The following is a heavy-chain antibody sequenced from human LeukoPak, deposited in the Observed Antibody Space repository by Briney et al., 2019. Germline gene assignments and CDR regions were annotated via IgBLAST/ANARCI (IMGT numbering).Heavy chain of an antibody. Sequence: GGSLRLSCAASGFTFSSYSMNWVRQAPGKGLEWVSSISSSSSYIYYADSVKGRFTISRDNAKNSLYLQMNSLRAEDTAVYYCASDPPGYGDLSYWGQGTLVTVSS. D-gene: IGHD4-17*01. V-gene: IGHV3-21*01. CDR1: GFTFSSYS. J-gene: IGHJ4*02. CDR3: ASDPPGYGDLSY. CDR2: ISSSSSYI.